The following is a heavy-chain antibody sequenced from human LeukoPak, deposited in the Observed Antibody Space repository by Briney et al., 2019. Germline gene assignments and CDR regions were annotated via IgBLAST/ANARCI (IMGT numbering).Heavy chain of an antibody. Sequence: GGSLRLSCAASGFAFSGAAVPWVRQASGKGLEWVGRIRSKVNSYVTAYAASVKGRFTISRDDSKNTAYLQMNCLKTEDTAVYYCTRPVGGNPSDSWGQGTLVTVSS. CDR2: IRSKVNSYVT. CDR1: GFAFSGAA. J-gene: IGHJ4*02. CDR3: TRPVGGNPSDS. V-gene: IGHV3-73*01. D-gene: IGHD1-26*01.